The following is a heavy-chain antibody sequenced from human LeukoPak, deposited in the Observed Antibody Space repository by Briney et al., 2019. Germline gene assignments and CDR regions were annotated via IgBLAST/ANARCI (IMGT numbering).Heavy chain of an antibody. V-gene: IGHV4-4*09. CDR3: ARGYSSGWYLVAYYYMDV. CDR2: IYTSGST. Sequence: PSETLSLTCTVSGGSISSYYWSWIRQPPGKGLEWIGYIYTSGSTNYNPSLKGRVTISVDTSKNQFSLKLSSVTAADTAVYYCARGYSSGWYLVAYYYMDVWGKGTTVTVSS. J-gene: IGHJ6*03. D-gene: IGHD6-19*01. CDR1: GGSISSYY.